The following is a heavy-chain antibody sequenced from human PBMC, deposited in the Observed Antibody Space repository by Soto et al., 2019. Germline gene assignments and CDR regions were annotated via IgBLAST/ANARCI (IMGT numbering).Heavy chain of an antibody. V-gene: IGHV4-4*02. CDR1: GGSISSSNW. D-gene: IGHD3-10*01. CDR3: AGRRDGSGSLDY. J-gene: IGHJ4*02. CDR2: IYHSGST. Sequence: QLQLQESGPGLVEPSGTLSLTCAVSGGSISSSNWWSWVRQPPGKGLDWIGEIYHSGSTNYNPSLKSRVTISVDKSKNQFSVKLSSVTAADTAVYYCAGRRDGSGSLDYWGQGTLVTVSS.